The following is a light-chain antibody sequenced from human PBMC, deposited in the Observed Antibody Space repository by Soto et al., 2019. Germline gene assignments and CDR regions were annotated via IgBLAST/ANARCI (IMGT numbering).Light chain of an antibody. CDR1: QSVGSN. V-gene: IGKV3-15*01. CDR2: GAS. Sequence: EIVMTQSPATLSVSPGERATLSCRASQSVGSNLAWYQQKPGQAPRLLIYGASTRATGIPARFSGSGSGTDFTLTISRLEPEDFAVYYCQQYGSSPWTFGQGTKVEIK. J-gene: IGKJ1*01. CDR3: QQYGSSPWT.